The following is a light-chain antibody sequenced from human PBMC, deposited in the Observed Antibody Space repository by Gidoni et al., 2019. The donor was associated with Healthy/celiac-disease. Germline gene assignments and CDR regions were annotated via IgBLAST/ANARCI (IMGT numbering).Light chain of an antibody. CDR3: NSRDSSGNHYV. V-gene: IGLV3-19*01. Sequence: VSLGQTVRITCQGDSLRSYYASWYQQKPGQAPVLVIYGKNNRPSGIPDRFSGSSSGNTASLTSTGAQAEDEADYYCNSRDSSGNHYVFGTGTKVTV. CDR1: SLRSYY. CDR2: GKN. J-gene: IGLJ1*01.